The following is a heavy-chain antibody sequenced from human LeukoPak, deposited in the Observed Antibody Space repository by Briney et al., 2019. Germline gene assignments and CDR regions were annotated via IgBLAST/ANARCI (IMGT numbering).Heavy chain of an antibody. CDR3: ATYSSSSGRAY. J-gene: IGHJ4*02. Sequence: PSETLSLTCTVSGGSISSGSYYWSWIRQPAGRGLEWIGRIYTSGSTNYNPSLKSRVTISVDTSKNQFSLKLSSVTAADTAVYYCATYSSSSGRAYWGQGTLVTVSS. D-gene: IGHD6-6*01. CDR1: GGSISSGSYY. V-gene: IGHV4-61*02. CDR2: IYTSGST.